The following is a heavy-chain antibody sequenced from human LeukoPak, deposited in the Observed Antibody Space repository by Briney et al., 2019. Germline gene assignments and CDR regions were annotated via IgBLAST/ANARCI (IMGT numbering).Heavy chain of an antibody. J-gene: IGHJ4*02. CDR2: ISYDGSNK. CDR3: ARSPDSSGPPFDY. D-gene: IGHD3-22*01. CDR1: GLTFSSYA. V-gene: IGHV3-30-3*01. Sequence: GRSLRLSCAASGLTFSSYAMHWVRQAPGKGLEWVAVISYDGSNKYYADSVKGRFTISGDNSKNTLYLQMNSLRAEDTAVYYCARSPDSSGPPFDYWGQGTLVTVSS.